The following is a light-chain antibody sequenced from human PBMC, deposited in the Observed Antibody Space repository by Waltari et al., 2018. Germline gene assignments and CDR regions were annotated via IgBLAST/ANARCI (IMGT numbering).Light chain of an antibody. J-gene: IGLJ3*02. CDR2: ANN. CDR1: SPNIRAGSG. Sequence: QSVLSQPPSVSGAPGQRVTISFAGSSPNIRAGSGVHWYQHLPGTAPKLLIYANNNRPSGVPARFSGSKSGTSASLAITGLQAEDEADYYCLSYDNRLTGWVFGGGTKVTVL. CDR3: LSYDNRLTGWV. V-gene: IGLV1-40*01.